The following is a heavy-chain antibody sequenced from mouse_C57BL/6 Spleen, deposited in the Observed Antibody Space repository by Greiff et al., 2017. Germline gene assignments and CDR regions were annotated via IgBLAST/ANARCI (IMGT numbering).Heavy chain of an antibody. Sequence: VKLQESGPELVKPGASVKISCKASGYAFSSSWMNWVKQRPGKGLEWIGRIYPGDGDTNYNGKFKGKATLTADKSSSTAYMQLSSLTSEDSAVYFCAGTTAFYFDYWGQGTTLTVSS. CDR2: IYPGDGDT. CDR1: GYAFSSSW. V-gene: IGHV1-82*01. CDR3: AGTTAFYFDY. D-gene: IGHD1-2*01. J-gene: IGHJ2*01.